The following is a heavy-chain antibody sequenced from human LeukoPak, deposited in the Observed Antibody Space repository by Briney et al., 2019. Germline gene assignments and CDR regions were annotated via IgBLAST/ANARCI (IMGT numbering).Heavy chain of an antibody. CDR2: ISGSGGST. Sequence: GGSLRLSCAASGFTFSSYAMSWVRQAPGKGLEWVSAISGSGGSTYYADSVKGRFTISRDNSKNTLYLQMNSLRAEDTAVYYCAKANEDIVVVVAATWDYWGQGTLVTGSS. CDR3: AKANEDIVVVVAATWDY. CDR1: GFTFSSYA. D-gene: IGHD2-15*01. J-gene: IGHJ4*02. V-gene: IGHV3-23*01.